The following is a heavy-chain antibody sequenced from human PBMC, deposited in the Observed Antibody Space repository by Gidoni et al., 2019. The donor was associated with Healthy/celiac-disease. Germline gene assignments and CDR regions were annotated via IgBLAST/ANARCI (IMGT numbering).Heavy chain of an antibody. CDR3: AKDNDCGWPY. Sequence: EVQRLEYGGGLVQSGGSLRLSCAASGFTFSSDAMSWVRQASGNGLEWVSTISGSGGSTYYADSVKDRFTIFRDNSKNTLYLQMNSLKAEDTAVYYCAKDNDCGWPYWGQGTLVTVSS. D-gene: IGHD6-19*01. V-gene: IGHV3-23*01. CDR1: GFTFSSDA. CDR2: ISGSGGST. J-gene: IGHJ4*02.